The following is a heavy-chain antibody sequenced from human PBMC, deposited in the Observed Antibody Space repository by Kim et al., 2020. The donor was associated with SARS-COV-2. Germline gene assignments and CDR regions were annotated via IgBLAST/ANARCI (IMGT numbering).Heavy chain of an antibody. Sequence: GGSLRLSCAASGFTFSSYGMHWVRQAPGKGLEWVAVISYDGSNKYYADSVKGRFTISRDNSKNTLYLQMNSLRAEDTAVYYCAKGSLYYYDSSGYYVEY. CDR2: ISYDGSNK. CDR1: GFTFSSYG. CDR3: AKGSLYYYDSSGYYVEY. V-gene: IGHV3-30*18. J-gene: IGHJ1*01. D-gene: IGHD3-22*01.